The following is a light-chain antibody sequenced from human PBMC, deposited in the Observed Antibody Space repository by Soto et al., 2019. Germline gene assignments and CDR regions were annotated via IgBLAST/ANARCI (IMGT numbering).Light chain of an antibody. Sequence: QSVLTRPPSVSGAPGQRVTISCTGSSSNIGTGYDGHWYQQLPGTAPKLLIYGNSNRPSGVPDRFSGSKSGTSASLAITGLQAEDDADYYCQSYDSNLSVVFGAGTLLTVL. CDR1: SSNIGTGYD. V-gene: IGLV1-40*01. J-gene: IGLJ2*01. CDR2: GNS. CDR3: QSYDSNLSVV.